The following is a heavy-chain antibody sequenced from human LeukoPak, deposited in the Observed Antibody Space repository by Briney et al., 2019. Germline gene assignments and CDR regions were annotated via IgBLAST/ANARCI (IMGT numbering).Heavy chain of an antibody. J-gene: IGHJ5*02. CDR2: ISAYNGNT. CDR1: GYTFTSYG. V-gene: IGHV1-18*01. Sequence: ASVKVSCKASGYTFTSYGISWVRQAPGQGLEWMGWISAYNGNTNYAQKLQGRVTMTTDTSTSTAYMELRSLRSDDTAVYYCVRVLAAAGTGFWFDPWGQGTLVTVSS. CDR3: VRVLAAAGTGFWFDP. D-gene: IGHD6-13*01.